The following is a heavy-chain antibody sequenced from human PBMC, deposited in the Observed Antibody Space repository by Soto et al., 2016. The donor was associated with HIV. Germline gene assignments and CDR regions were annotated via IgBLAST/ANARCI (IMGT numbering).Heavy chain of an antibody. CDR1: RFTFSSYA. Sequence: EVQLVESGGGLVQPGGSLRLSCAASRFTFSSYAMSWVRQAPGKGLEWVSVISGSGGSTYYADSVKGRFTISRDNSKNTLYLQMNSLRAEDTAVYYCAEAGAGYSSSWYGAFDYWGQGTLVTVSS. CDR2: ISGSGGST. CDR3: AEAGAGYSSSWYGAFDY. J-gene: IGHJ4*02. V-gene: IGHV3-23*04. D-gene: IGHD6-13*01.